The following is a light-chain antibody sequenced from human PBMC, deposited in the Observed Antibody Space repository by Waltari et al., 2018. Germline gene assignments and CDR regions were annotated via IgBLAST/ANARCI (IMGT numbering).Light chain of an antibody. CDR3: CSYAGSFTWV. CDR2: DVN. J-gene: IGLJ2*01. Sequence: WYQRYRHKSCKLRIYDVNKVPSGVPERFSGSKSGNTASLTISGLQGEDEADYHCCSYAGSFTWVVGGGTKLTVL. V-gene: IGLV2-11*01.